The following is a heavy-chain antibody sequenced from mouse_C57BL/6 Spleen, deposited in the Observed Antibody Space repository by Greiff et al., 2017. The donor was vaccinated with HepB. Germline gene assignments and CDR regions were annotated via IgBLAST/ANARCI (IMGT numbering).Heavy chain of an antibody. J-gene: IGHJ1*03. D-gene: IGHD2-4*01. CDR3: AREGSYDYESGFDV. Sequence: EVQLQQSGPELVKPGASVKMSCKASGYTFTDHNMHRVKQSHGKSPEWIGYINPNNGGTSYNQKFKGKATLTVNKSPSTAYKELRSLTSEDTAVYYCAREGSYDYESGFDVWGTWTTVTVSS. CDR1: GYTFTDHN. V-gene: IGHV1-22*01. CDR2: INPNNGGT.